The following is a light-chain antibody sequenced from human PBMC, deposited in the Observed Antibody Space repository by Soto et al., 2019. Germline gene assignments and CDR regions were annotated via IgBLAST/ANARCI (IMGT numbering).Light chain of an antibody. J-gene: IGKJ5*01. Sequence: DIQMTQSPSTLSASVGDSVTITCRASQNIRNWLAWYQQKPGEAPNPLIYDAPSLKSGVPARFSGSGSGTEFTLTISSLQPDDFATYYCQQYNTYSTFGQGTRLEI. V-gene: IGKV1-5*01. CDR3: QQYNTYST. CDR1: QNIRNW. CDR2: DAP.